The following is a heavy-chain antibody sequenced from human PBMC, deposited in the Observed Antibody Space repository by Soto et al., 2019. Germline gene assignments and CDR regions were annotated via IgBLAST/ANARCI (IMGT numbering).Heavy chain of an antibody. CDR3: ARGRSYGDYDY. CDR1: GGSISSYY. Sequence: PSETLSLTCTGSGGSISSYYWSWIRQPPGKGLEWIGYIYYSGSTNYNPSLKSRVTISVDTSKNQFSLKLSSVTAADTAVYYCARGRSYGDYDYWGQGTLVTVSS. D-gene: IGHD4-17*01. CDR2: IYYSGST. J-gene: IGHJ4*02. V-gene: IGHV4-59*01.